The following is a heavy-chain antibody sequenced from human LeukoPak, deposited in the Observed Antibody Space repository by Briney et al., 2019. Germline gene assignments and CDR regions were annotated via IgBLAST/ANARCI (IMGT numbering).Heavy chain of an antibody. CDR1: GFTFSNYD. CDR2: ISNSGSIV. V-gene: IGHV3-48*03. Sequence: GGSLRLSCAASGFTFSNYDMNWVRQAPGKGLEWVSYISNSGSIVYYADSVKGRFTISRDNAKKTLFLQVNSPRAEDTAVYFCAREGVNTSGLDYWGQGTLVTVSS. CDR3: AREGVNTSGLDY. D-gene: IGHD3-16*01. J-gene: IGHJ4*02.